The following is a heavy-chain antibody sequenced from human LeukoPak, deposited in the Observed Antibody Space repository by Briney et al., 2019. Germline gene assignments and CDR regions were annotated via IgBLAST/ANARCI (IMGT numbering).Heavy chain of an antibody. CDR2: IYYSGST. D-gene: IGHD6-19*01. J-gene: IGHJ4*02. CDR1: GGSISSGSYY. CDR3: ARDTRAAGWYLDY. Sequence: PSQTLSLTCTVSGGSISSGSYYWSWIRQPAGKGLEWIGYIYYSGSTNYNPSLKSRVTISVDTSKNQFSLKLSSVTAADTAVYYCARDTRAAGWYLDYWGQGTLVTVSS. V-gene: IGHV4-61*10.